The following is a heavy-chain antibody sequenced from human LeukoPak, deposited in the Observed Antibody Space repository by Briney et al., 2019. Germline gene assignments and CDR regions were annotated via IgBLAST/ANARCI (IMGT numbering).Heavy chain of an antibody. V-gene: IGHV3-23*01. J-gene: IGHJ4*02. CDR2: ISHSGDSP. CDR3: GQEPSRIAAGRCDY. D-gene: IGHD6-13*01. Sequence: QTGGSLRLSCAASGFSFSSYAMSWVRPAPGKGLEWVSVISHSGDSPYYADSVKGRFTISRDNSKNTLFLQMDSLRAEDTAVYYCGQEPSRIAAGRCDYWGQGTRVTVSS. CDR1: GFSFSSYA.